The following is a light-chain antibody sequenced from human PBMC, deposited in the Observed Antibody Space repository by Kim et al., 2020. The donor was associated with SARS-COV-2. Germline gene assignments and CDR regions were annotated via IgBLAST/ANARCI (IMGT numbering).Light chain of an antibody. V-gene: IGLV1-44*01. CDR1: SSNIGSNT. Sequence: GPRVTISCSGRSSNIGSNTVNWYQQLPGTAPKLLIYSNNQRPSGVPDRFSGSKSGTSASLAISALQSEDEADYYCAAWDDSLNVWVFGGGTQLTVL. CDR2: SNN. J-gene: IGLJ3*02. CDR3: AAWDDSLNVWV.